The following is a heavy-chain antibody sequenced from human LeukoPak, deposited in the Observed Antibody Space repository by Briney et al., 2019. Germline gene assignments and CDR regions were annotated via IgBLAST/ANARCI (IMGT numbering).Heavy chain of an antibody. CDR2: ISYDGATE. D-gene: IGHD3-16*01. CDR1: GFKFRDYG. V-gene: IGHV3-30*18. J-gene: IGHJ4*02. CDR3: AKVGFGFDY. Sequence: PGGSLRLSCLVSGFKFRDYGMHWVRQAPGKGLEWVAHISYDGATEHYADSVRGRFTVSRDDSKNTAYLQMDSLKPEDTASYFCAKVGFGFDYWGQGTLVTVSP.